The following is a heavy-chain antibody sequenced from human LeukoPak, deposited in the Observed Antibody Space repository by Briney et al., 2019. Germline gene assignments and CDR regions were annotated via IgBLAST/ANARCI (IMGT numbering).Heavy chain of an antibody. V-gene: IGHV4-4*07. D-gene: IGHD3-22*01. CDR2: IYTSGST. J-gene: IGHJ3*02. Sequence: SETLSLTCTVSGGSISSYYWSWIRQPAGKGLEWIGRIYTSGSTNYNPSLKSRVTMSVDTSKNQFSLKLSSVTAADTAVYFCAHYYDSRGVGAFDIWGQGTMVTVSS. CDR3: AHYYDSRGVGAFDI. CDR1: GGSISSYY.